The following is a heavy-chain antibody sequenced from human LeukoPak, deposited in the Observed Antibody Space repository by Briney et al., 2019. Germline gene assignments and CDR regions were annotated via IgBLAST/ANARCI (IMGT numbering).Heavy chain of an antibody. CDR3: ARGRGIAAAGPILED. J-gene: IGHJ4*02. CDR1: GGSISSSSHY. V-gene: IGHV4-39*01. CDR2: IYYSGST. D-gene: IGHD6-13*01. Sequence: SETLSLTCTVSGGSISSSSHYWGWIRQPPGKGLEWIGRIYYSGSTYYNPSLKSRVTISVDTSKNQFSLKLSSVTAADTAVYYCARGRGIAAAGPILEDWGQGTLVTVSS.